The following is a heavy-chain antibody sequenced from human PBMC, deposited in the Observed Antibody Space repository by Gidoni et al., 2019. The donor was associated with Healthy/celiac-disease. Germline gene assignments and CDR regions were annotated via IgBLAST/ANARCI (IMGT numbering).Heavy chain of an antibody. D-gene: IGHD3-3*01. CDR3: ARAPQTTSLEWLLYRNNWFDP. Sequence: QVQLVQSGAEVKKPGASVKVSCQASGYTFTSSDINWVRQATGQGLEWMGWMNPNSGNTGYAQKFQGRVTMTRNTSISTAYMELSSLRSEDTAVYYCARAPQTTSLEWLLYRNNWFDPWGQGTLVTVSS. V-gene: IGHV1-8*01. CDR2: MNPNSGNT. CDR1: GYTFTSSD. J-gene: IGHJ5*02.